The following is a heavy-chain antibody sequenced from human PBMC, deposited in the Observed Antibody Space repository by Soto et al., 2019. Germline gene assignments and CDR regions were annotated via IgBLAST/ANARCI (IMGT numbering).Heavy chain of an antibody. J-gene: IGHJ3*02. CDR1: GGVFNSFF. CDR2: VTPGGRS. V-gene: IGHV4-34*01. Sequence: SETPSLTCAVYGGVFNSFFLNWVRQPPGKGLEWIGEVTPGGRSNYNPSPKSRVTISKDTSKNQFSLEVNSVTAADTAVYYCTTSGRSWPDSFDIWGQGAMVT. D-gene: IGHD6-13*01. CDR3: TTSGRSWPDSFDI.